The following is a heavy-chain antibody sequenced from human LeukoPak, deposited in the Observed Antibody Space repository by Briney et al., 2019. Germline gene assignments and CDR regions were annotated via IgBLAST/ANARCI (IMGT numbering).Heavy chain of an antibody. D-gene: IGHD6-13*01. V-gene: IGHV1-69*06. CDR1: GGNFSSYA. CDR3: ARGEESGMAKYYYYYMDV. CDR2: IIPIFGTA. J-gene: IGHJ6*03. Sequence: GASVKVSCKASGGNFSSYAISWVRQAPGQGLEWMGGIIPIFGTANYAQKFQGRVTITADKSTSTAYMELRSLRSEDTAVYYCARGEESGMAKYYYYYMDVWGKGTTVTVSS.